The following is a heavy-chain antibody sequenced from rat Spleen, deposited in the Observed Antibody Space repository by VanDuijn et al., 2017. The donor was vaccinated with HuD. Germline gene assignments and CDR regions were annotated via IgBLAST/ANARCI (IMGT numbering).Heavy chain of an antibody. CDR3: ARHPTYYGFDGDWFAC. V-gene: IGHV5-25*01. J-gene: IGHJ1*01. CDR1: GLTFNNYY. D-gene: IGHD1-9*01. Sequence: EVQLVESGGGLVQSGRSMKLSCAVSGLTFNNYYMAWVRQAPPKGLEWVASVSHDGVNTYYRDSVKGRFTISRDNAKSTLYLQMDSLRSEDTATYYCARHPTYYGFDGDWFACWGPGTMVTVSS. CDR2: VSHDGVNT.